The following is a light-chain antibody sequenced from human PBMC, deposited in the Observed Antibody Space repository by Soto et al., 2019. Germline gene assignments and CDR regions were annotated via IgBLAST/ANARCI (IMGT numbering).Light chain of an antibody. Sequence: QSALTQPRSVSGSPGQSVTISCTGTSSDVGVYNFVSWYQRHPGNAPKLMIYDVTKRPSGVPDRFSGSKSDNTASLTISGLQAEDEADYYCYSYADSYTWVFGTGTKVTVL. CDR1: SSDVGVYNF. CDR2: DVT. CDR3: YSYADSYTWV. V-gene: IGLV2-11*01. J-gene: IGLJ1*01.